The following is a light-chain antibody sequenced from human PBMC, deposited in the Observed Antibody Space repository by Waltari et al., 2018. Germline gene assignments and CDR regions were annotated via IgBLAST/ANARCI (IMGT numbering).Light chain of an antibody. CDR3: CSSAGSSTYV. V-gene: IGLV2-23*02. Sequence: QSALTQPASVSGSPGQSITISCTGSNSDVGGFNLVSWYQQYPDKAPKLMIYEVTKRPSGVSSRFSGSKSGNTASLTISGLQAEDEADYYCCSSAGSSTYVFGIGTKVTVL. CDR2: EVT. J-gene: IGLJ1*01. CDR1: NSDVGGFNL.